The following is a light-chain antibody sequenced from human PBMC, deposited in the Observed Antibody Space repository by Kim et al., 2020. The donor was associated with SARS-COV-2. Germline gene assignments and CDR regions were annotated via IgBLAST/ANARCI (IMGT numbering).Light chain of an antibody. CDR1: QSISSW. J-gene: IGKJ1*01. V-gene: IGKV1-5*03. Sequence: ASVGDRVTITCRASQSISSWLAWYQQKPGKAPKLLIYKASSLESGVPSRFSGSGSGTEFTLTISSLQPDDFATYYCQQYNSYSSSFGQGTKVDIK. CDR3: QQYNSYSSS. CDR2: KAS.